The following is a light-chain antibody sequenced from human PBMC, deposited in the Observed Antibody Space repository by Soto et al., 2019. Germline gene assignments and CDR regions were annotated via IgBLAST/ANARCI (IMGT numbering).Light chain of an antibody. CDR2: GTA. Sequence: EIVLTQSPGTLSLSPGERATLSCRASQSVGRAYLGWYQQKPGQAPRLLIYGTAGRATGIPDRFSGSGSGTDFTLTISRLESEDFAVYYCQQYDTSITFGGGTKVEIK. V-gene: IGKV3-20*01. CDR3: QQYDTSIT. J-gene: IGKJ4*01. CDR1: QSVGRAY.